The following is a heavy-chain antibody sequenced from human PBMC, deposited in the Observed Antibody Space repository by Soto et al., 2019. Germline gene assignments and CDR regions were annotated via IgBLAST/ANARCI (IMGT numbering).Heavy chain of an antibody. CDR3: ARDGWAY. J-gene: IGHJ4*02. CDR1: GFTFSSYA. Sequence: QVQLVESGGGVVQPGRSLRLSCAASGFTFSSYAMHWVRRAPGKGLEWMAVMSYDGSNKYYADSVKGRFTISRDNSKNTLSLQMNSLRPEDTALYYCARDGWAYWGQGTLVIVSS. CDR2: MSYDGSNK. D-gene: IGHD1-26*01. V-gene: IGHV3-30-3*01.